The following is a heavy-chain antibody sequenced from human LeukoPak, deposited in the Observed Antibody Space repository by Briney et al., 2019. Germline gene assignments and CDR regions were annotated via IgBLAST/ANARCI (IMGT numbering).Heavy chain of an antibody. Sequence: PSETLSLTCTVSGGSISSSSYCWSWIRQPPGKGLEWIGEINHSGSTNYNPYLKSRVTISVDTSKIKCSLKLSSVTAADTAVYYCARGRLEWLLQNGKCYFDYWGQGTLVTVSS. D-gene: IGHD3-3*01. V-gene: IGHV4-39*07. CDR1: GGSISSSSYC. J-gene: IGHJ4*02. CDR2: INHSGST. CDR3: ARGRLEWLLQNGKCYFDY.